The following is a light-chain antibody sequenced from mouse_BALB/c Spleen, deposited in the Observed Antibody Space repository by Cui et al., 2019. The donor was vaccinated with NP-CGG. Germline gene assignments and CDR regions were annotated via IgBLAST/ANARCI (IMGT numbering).Light chain of an antibody. Sequence: QAVVTQEPALTTSRGETVTLTCRSSTGAVTTSNYANWVQEKPDHLFTGLIGETNNRAPGVPARFSGSLIGDKAALTIAGAQTEDEAIYFCALWYSNHWVFGGGTKVTVL. V-gene: IGLV1*01. CDR3: ALWYSNHWV. CDR2: ETN. J-gene: IGLJ1*01. CDR1: TGAVTTSNY.